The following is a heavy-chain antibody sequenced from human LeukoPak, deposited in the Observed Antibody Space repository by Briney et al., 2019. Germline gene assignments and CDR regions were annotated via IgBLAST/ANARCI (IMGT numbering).Heavy chain of an antibody. CDR3: ARDVPLYYYDSSGYFDY. Sequence: SETLSLTCTVSGDSVSSDPYYWAWIRQPPGRGLEWIGNIYYSGSTYYNPSLKSRVTISVDTSKNQFSLKLSSVTAADTAVYYCARDVPLYYYDSSGYFDYWGQGTLVTVSS. J-gene: IGHJ4*02. V-gene: IGHV4-39*07. CDR1: GDSVSSDPYY. CDR2: IYYSGST. D-gene: IGHD3-22*01.